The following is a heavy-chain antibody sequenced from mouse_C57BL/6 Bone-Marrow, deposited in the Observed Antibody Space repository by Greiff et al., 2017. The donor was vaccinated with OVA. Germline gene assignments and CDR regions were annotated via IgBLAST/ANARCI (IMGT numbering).Heavy chain of an antibody. Sequence: QVQLKESGPGLVAPSQCLSITCTVSGFSLTSYAISWVRQPPGKGLEWLGVIWTGGGTNYNSAILSRLSISTDNSKSQVFLKMNILQTDDTARYYCAINSLITTVVDWYFDVWGTGTTVTVSS. CDR2: IWTGGGT. V-gene: IGHV2-9-1*01. CDR3: AINSLITTVVDWYFDV. CDR1: GFSLTSYA. J-gene: IGHJ1*03. D-gene: IGHD1-1*01.